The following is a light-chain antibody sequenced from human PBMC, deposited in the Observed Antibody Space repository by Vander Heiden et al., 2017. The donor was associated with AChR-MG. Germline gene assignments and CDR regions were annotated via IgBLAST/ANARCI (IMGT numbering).Light chain of an antibody. Sequence: SYKLTQPPSVSVSPGQTATITCSGDNLGDKYVSWYQQKPGQKPLLVIDQKDKRPSGIPERCSGSNSGNTATLTISGTQSLDEAALFCPEWDSRSHLVFGGGTKLPVL. J-gene: IGLJ3*02. CDR1: NLGDKY. CDR2: QKD. V-gene: IGLV3-1*01. CDR3: PEWDSRSHLV.